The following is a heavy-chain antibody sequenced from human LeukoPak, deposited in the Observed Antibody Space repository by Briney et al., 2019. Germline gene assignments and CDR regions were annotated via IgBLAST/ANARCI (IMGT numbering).Heavy chain of an antibody. Sequence: SGTLSLTCTVSGGSISSYYWSWIRQPPGKGLEWIGYIYYSGSTNYNASLKNRVTISVDTSKNQFSLKLSSVTAADTAVYYCAREVGYCSGGSCYSYFDYWGQGTLVTVSS. CDR3: AREVGYCSGGSCYSYFDY. V-gene: IGHV4-59*01. CDR1: GGSISSYY. J-gene: IGHJ4*02. D-gene: IGHD2-15*01. CDR2: IYYSGST.